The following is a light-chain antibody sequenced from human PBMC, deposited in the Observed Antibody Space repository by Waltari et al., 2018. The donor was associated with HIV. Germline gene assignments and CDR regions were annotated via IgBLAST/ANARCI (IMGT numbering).Light chain of an antibody. Sequence: DIVKTTSPEALTVSLGVRATLSCKSSQSILSSPGKKYFLAWYQQKPGQTPTSLIYWASTRAAGVPARFRGSDSGTDFTLTISSLRAEDVAVYYCHQYHTTPYTFGQGTKLEI. CDR1: QSILSSPGKKYF. CDR3: HQYHTTPYT. V-gene: IGKV4-1*01. CDR2: WAS. J-gene: IGKJ2*01.